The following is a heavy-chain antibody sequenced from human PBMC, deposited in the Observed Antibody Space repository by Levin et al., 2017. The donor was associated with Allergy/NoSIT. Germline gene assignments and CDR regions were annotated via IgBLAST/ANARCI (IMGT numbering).Heavy chain of an antibody. Sequence: PSETLSLTCTVSGGSISSSSYYWGWIRQPPGKGLEWIGSIYYSGSTYYNPSLKSRVTISVDTSKNQFSLKLSSVTAADTAVYYCASVDYDYGDYVGLNDAFDIWGQGTMVTVSS. CDR1: GGSISSSSYY. D-gene: IGHD4-17*01. J-gene: IGHJ3*02. CDR2: IYYSGST. CDR3: ASVDYDYGDYVGLNDAFDI. V-gene: IGHV4-39*01.